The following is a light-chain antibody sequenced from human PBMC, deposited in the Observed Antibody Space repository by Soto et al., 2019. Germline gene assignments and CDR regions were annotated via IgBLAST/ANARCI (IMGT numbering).Light chain of an antibody. CDR1: QSVLYSSNNKNY. CDR2: WAS. J-gene: IGKJ2*01. V-gene: IGKV4-1*01. CDR3: QPYSNTPSYT. Sequence: DIVMTQSPDSLAVSLGERATINCKSSQSVLYSSNNKNYLAWYQQKPGHPPKLLIYWASTRESGVPDRFSGSGSGTDFTLTISNLQAEDVAVYSCQPYSNTPSYTFGQGTKLEIK.